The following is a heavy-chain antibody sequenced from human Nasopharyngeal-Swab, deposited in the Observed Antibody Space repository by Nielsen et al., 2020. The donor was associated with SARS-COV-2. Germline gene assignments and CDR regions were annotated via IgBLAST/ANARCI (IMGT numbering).Heavy chain of an antibody. J-gene: IGHJ4*02. CDR3: ARGRGTRSYFDY. Sequence: ESLKISCAASGFTFSSYAMSWIRQPPGKGLEWIGYIYYSGSTNYNPSLKSRVTISVDTSKNQLSLKLTSVTAADTAVYYCARGRGTRSYFDYWGQGTQVTVSS. CDR2: IYYSGST. CDR1: GFTFSSYA. V-gene: IGHV4-59*01. D-gene: IGHD3/OR15-3a*01.